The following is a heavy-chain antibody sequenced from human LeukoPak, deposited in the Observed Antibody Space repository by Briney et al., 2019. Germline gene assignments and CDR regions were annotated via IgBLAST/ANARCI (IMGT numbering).Heavy chain of an antibody. Sequence: PGGSQRLSCDPAGLTFRTYGMHSVRQPPGKGLEWVAFVRFDGGNKYYAASVNGRFTISRDNSKDTLYLQMSGLRAEDTAAYYCAKDKELYNTIKPYYYFMDVWGDGTTVTVSS. CDR3: AKDKELYNTIKPYYYFMDV. D-gene: IGHD1-1*01. V-gene: IGHV3-30*02. J-gene: IGHJ6*03. CDR2: VRFDGGNK. CDR1: GLTFRTYG.